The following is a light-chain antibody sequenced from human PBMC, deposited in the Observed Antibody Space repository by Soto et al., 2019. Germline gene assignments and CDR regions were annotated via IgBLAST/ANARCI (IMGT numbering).Light chain of an antibody. CDR1: QSISDT. CDR2: XXS. Sequence: EIVMTQSPATLSVSPGGRPTLSCRASQSISDTLAWYQQKPGQAPRLPIYXXSXXATGIPARFSGSGSGTEFTLTISSLQPEDFAVYYCQQSNNWPRTFGQGTKVDIK. CDR3: QQSNNWPRT. J-gene: IGKJ1*01. V-gene: IGKV3-15*01.